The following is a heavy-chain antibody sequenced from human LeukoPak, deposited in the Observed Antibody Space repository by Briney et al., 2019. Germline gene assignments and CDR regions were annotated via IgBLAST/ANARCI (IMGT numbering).Heavy chain of an antibody. CDR2: IHSGGST. CDR1: GFTVSTND. V-gene: IGHV3-66*01. J-gene: IGHJ4*02. D-gene: IGHD4/OR15-4a*01. CDR3: ARVQGAYLDH. Sequence: GGSMRLSCGASGFTVSTNDLSWVRQAPGKGLELVSVIHSGGSTNHANSVKGRFTISRDNSKNTVYLQMNSLRLEDTAVYYCARVQGAYLDHWGQGALVTVSS.